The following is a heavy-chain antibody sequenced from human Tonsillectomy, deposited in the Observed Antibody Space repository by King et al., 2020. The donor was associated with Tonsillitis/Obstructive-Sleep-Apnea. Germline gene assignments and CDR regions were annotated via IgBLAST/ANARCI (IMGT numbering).Heavy chain of an antibody. CDR1: GGTFSSYA. Sequence: QLVQSGAEVKKPGSSVKVSCKASGGTFSSYAISWVRQAPGQGLEWMGWIIPILGTANYAQKFQGSVTITADESTSTAYMELSSLRSEDTAVYYCARVHCSSTSCYPDYWGQGTLVTVSS. CDR3: ARVHCSSTSCYPDY. CDR2: IIPILGTA. J-gene: IGHJ4*02. D-gene: IGHD2-2*01. V-gene: IGHV1-69*01.